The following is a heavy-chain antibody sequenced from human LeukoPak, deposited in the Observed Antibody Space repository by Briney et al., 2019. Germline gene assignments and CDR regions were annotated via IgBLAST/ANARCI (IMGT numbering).Heavy chain of an antibody. Sequence: SETLSLTCTVAAGSISSYYWSWIRQPAGKGLEWIGRIYTSGSTNYNPSLKSRVTMSVDTSKNQFSLKLSSVTAADTAVYYCARVLGDYSSSWYSEDVWGQGTTVTVSS. J-gene: IGHJ6*02. D-gene: IGHD6-13*01. CDR1: AGSISSYY. V-gene: IGHV4-4*07. CDR2: IYTSGST. CDR3: ARVLGDYSSSWYSEDV.